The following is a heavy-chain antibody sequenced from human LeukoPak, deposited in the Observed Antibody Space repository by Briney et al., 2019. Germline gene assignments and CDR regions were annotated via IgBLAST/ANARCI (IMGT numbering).Heavy chain of an antibody. Sequence: ASVKVSCKASGYTFTSYGISWVRQAPGQGLEWMGWISAYNGSTNYAQKLQGRVTMTTDTSTSTAYMELRSLRSDDTAVYYCARDGYYDFWSGSYHFDYWGQGTLVTVSS. CDR2: ISAYNGST. CDR3: ARDGYYDFWSGSYHFDY. D-gene: IGHD3-3*01. CDR1: GYTFTSYG. V-gene: IGHV1-18*01. J-gene: IGHJ4*02.